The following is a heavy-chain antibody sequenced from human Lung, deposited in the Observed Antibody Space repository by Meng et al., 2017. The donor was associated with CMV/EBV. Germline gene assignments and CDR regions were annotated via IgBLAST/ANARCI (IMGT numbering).Heavy chain of an antibody. Sequence: ASVKVSSKASAYTFTSYYMLWVRHAPGQGLEWMGIINPSGGSTSYAQKFQGRVTMTRDTSTSTVYTGLSSLRSEDTAVYYCSRDPRLSAYYDFWSGYKNGMDVWGQGTTVTVSS. J-gene: IGHJ6*02. V-gene: IGHV1-46*01. CDR1: AYTFTSYY. CDR2: INPSGGST. D-gene: IGHD3-3*01. CDR3: SRDPRLSAYYDFWSGYKNGMDV.